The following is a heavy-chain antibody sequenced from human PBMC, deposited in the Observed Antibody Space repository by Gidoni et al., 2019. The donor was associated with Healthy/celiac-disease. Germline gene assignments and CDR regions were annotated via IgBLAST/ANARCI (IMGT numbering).Heavy chain of an antibody. J-gene: IGHJ5*02. CDR2: IYYSGST. CDR3: ARGNQYSSSPPGWFDP. V-gene: IGHV4-31*02. D-gene: IGHD6-6*01. Sequence: IRQHPGKGLEWIGYIYYSGSTYYNPSLKSRVTISVDTSKNRFSLKLSSVTAADTAVYYCARGNQYSSSPPGWFDPWGQGTLVTVSS.